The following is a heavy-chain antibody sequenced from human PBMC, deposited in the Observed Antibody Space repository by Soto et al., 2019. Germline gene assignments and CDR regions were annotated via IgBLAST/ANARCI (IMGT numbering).Heavy chain of an antibody. V-gene: IGHV1-69*02. CDR1: GGTFSTYT. J-gene: IGHJ3*01. CDR3: SIGSWSAETFDV. Sequence: QVHLVQSGADVKKPGSSVKVSCKAAGGTFSTYTLIWVRQAPGQGLEWMGRIIPMLTVTNSAQKFQARVTLTAYQSTSTAFMELTSLRSDNTAVYYCSIGSWSAETFDVWCQGTMVTVSS. D-gene: IGHD2-2*01. CDR2: IIPMLTVT.